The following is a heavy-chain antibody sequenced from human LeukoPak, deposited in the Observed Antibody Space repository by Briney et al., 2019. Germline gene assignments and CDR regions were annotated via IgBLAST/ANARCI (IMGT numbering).Heavy chain of an antibody. CDR2: IYYSGST. CDR3: ARGQKKWELSNYFDY. J-gene: IGHJ4*02. CDR1: GGSISSSSYY. Sequence: PSETLSLTCTVSGGSISSSSYYWGWIRQPPGKGLEWIGSIYYSGSTYYNPSLKSRVTISVDTSKNQFSLKLSSVTAADTAVYYCARGQKKWELSNYFDYWGQGTLVTVSS. V-gene: IGHV4-39*07. D-gene: IGHD1-26*01.